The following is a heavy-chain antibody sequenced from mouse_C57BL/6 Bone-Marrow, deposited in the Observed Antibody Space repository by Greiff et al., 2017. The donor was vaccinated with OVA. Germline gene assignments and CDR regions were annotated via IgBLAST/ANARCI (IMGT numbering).Heavy chain of an antibody. J-gene: IGHJ2*01. V-gene: IGHV1-69*01. CDR1: GYTFTSYW. D-gene: IGHD2-3*01. Sequence: QVQLQQPGAELVMPGASVKLSCKASGYTFTSYWMHWVKQRPGQGLEWIGEIDPSDSYTNYNQKFKGKSTLTVDKSSSTAYMQLSSVTSEDSAVYYCARGGYDGYYFDYWGQGTTLTVSS. CDR3: ARGGYDGYYFDY. CDR2: IDPSDSYT.